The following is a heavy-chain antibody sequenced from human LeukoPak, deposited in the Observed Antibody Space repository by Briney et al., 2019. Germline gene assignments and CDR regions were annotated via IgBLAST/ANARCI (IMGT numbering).Heavy chain of an antibody. J-gene: IGHJ4*02. Sequence: PARSLRLSCAASGFTFSDYYMSWIRQAPGKGRGWVSYISGIGSTIYYAASVKGRFTSARDNAKNSLYLQMNSLRAEDTAVYYCARDRADYGDYLVGYDCWGQGTLVTVSS. CDR3: ARDRADYGDYLVGYDC. CDR1: GFTFSDYY. D-gene: IGHD4-17*01. V-gene: IGHV3-11*04. CDR2: ISGIGSTI.